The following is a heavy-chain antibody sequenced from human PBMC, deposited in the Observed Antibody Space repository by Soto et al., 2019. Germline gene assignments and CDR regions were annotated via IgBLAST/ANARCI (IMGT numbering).Heavy chain of an antibody. J-gene: IGHJ6*02. CDR2: IMPIFRAP. D-gene: IGHD2-15*01. CDR3: ASWLKGPDIGNYYYGMDV. V-gene: IGHV1-69*12. CDR1: GGAFSDYA. Sequence: QVQLVQSGAEVKKPGSSVKVSCKASGGAFSDYAFSWVRQAPGQGLEWLGGIMPIFRAPDYAQKFKGRVTITADELTRMAYMEMNSLRSEDTAVYYCASWLKGPDIGNYYYGMDVWGQGTMVTVS.